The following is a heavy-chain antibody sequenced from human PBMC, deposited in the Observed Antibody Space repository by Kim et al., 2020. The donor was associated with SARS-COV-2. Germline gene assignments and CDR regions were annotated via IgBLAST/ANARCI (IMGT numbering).Heavy chain of an antibody. CDR3: ARDRFDYYDSSDY. J-gene: IGHJ4*02. D-gene: IGHD3-22*01. Sequence: GGSLRLSCAASGFTFSSYAMHWVRQAPGKGLEWVAVISYDGSNKYYADSVKGRFTISRDNSKNTLYLQMNSLRAEDTAVYYCARDRFDYYDSSDYWGQGTLVTVSS. V-gene: IGHV3-30*04. CDR1: GFTFSSYA. CDR2: ISYDGSNK.